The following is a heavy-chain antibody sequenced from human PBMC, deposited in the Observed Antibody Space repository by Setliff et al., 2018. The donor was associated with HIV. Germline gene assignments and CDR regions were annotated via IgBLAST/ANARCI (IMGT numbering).Heavy chain of an antibody. D-gene: IGHD3-10*01. V-gene: IGHV1-69*16. CDR2: IIPFTGTT. CDR3: ARAPRLTMIRGVVSDY. Sequence: SVKVSCKASGGTFNTYTITWVRQAPGQGLEWMGGIIPFTGTTNYAQKFQGRVTITTDESRSIVYMEVSSLRSEDTAVYYCARAPRLTMIRGVVSDYWGQGTLVTVSS. CDR1: GGTFNTYT. J-gene: IGHJ4*02.